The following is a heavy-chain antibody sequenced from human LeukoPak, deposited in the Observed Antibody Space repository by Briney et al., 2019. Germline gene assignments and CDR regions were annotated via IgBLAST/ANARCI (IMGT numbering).Heavy chain of an antibody. CDR1: GDSIGSGGYY. CDR2: IFYNGGS. CDR3: ARDPVGLAVEGAFDI. J-gene: IGHJ3*02. D-gene: IGHD6-19*01. V-gene: IGHV4-31*03. Sequence: SETLSLTCTVSGDSIGSGGYYWTWIRQHPGRGLEWIGHIFYNGGSYYSPSLKGRVTISVDTSKNQFSLKLSSVTAADTAVYYCARDPVGLAVEGAFDIWGQGTMVTVSS.